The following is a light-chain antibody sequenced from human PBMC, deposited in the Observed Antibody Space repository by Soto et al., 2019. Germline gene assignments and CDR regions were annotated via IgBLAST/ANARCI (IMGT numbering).Light chain of an antibody. CDR1: QDIRTS. J-gene: IGKJ3*01. CDR2: GAS. CDR3: QHHNNLPPFT. Sequence: DIQMTQSPSSLSASVGARVSITCQASQDIRTSLSWFQHKPGRAPKLLIYGASYLETGVPSRFRGSGSGTDFTFTITSLQPEDIATYYCQHHNNLPPFTFGPGTIVDIK. V-gene: IGKV1-33*01.